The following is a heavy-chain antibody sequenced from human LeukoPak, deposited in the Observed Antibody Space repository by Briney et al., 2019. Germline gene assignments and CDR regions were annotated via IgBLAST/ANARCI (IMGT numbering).Heavy chain of an antibody. CDR1: GGSFSGYY. D-gene: IGHD2-21*02. CDR3: ARGVVVVTALYFYYYGMDV. V-gene: IGHV4-34*01. CDR2: INHSGTT. Sequence: SETLSLTCDVYGGSFSGYYWSWIRQPPGKGLEWIGEINHSGTTNYNPSLKSRVTISVDTSKNQFSLKLTSVTAADTAVYYCARGVVVVTALYFYYYGMDVWGQGTTVTVSS. J-gene: IGHJ6*02.